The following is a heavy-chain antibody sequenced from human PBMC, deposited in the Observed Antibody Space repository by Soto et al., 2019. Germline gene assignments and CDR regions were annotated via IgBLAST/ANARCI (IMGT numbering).Heavy chain of an antibody. V-gene: IGHV6-1*01. CDR3: ARDRGDYYGAGSYYNAFMFWFDP. D-gene: IGHD3-10*01. CDR2: TYYRSKGYN. Sequence: QSQTLSLTCAISGDSVSSNSAAWNWIRQSPSRGLEWLGRTYYRSKGYNDYAVSVKSRITINPDTSKNQFSLQLNSVTPEDTAVYYCARDRGDYYGAGSYYNAFMFWFDPWGQGTLVTVSS. J-gene: IGHJ5*02. CDR1: GDSVSSNSAA.